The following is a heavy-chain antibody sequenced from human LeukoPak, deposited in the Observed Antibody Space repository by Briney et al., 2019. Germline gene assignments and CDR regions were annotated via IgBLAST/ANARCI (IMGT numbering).Heavy chain of an antibody. CDR3: ARDSSYYYGSGTPRPFDY. J-gene: IGHJ4*02. CDR1: GGSISSYY. Sequence: SETLSLTCTVSGGSISSYYWSWIRQPPGKGLEWIGYIYYSGSTNYNPSLKSRVTISVDTSKNQFSLKLSSVTAADTAVYYCARDSSYYYGSGTPRPFDYWGQGTLVTVSS. V-gene: IGHV4-59*12. D-gene: IGHD3-10*01. CDR2: IYYSGST.